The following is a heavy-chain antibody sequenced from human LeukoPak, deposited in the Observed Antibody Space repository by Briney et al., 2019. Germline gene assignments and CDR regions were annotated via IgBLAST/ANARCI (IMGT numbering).Heavy chain of an antibody. CDR3: ARGGWFGDPYYFDY. D-gene: IGHD3-10*01. Sequence: PSETLSLTCTVSGGSINTFYWSWIRQPPGKGLELIGYINYSGNTNYNPSLKSRVTMSVDTSKNQFSLRLSSVTAADTAVYYCARGGWFGDPYYFDYWGQGTLVTVSS. CDR1: GGSINTFY. V-gene: IGHV4-59*01. J-gene: IGHJ4*02. CDR2: INYSGNT.